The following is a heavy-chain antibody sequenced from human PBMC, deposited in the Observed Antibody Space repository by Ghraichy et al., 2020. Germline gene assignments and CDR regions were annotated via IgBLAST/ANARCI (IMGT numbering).Heavy chain of an antibody. J-gene: IGHJ2*01. D-gene: IGHD2-8*01. Sequence: SETLSLTCAVYGGSFSGYYWSWIRQPPGKGLEWIGEINHSGSTNYNPSLKSRVTISVDTSKNQFSLKLSSVTAADTAVYYCARGPRVLMVYATYYWYFDLWGRGTLVTVSS. CDR2: INHSGST. V-gene: IGHV4-34*01. CDR1: GGSFSGYY. CDR3: ARGPRVLMVYATYYWYFDL.